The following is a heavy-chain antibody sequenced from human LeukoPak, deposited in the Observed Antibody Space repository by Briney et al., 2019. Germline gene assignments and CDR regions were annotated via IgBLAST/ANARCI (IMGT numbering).Heavy chain of an antibody. CDR3: ARFRFVERYYYYYGMDV. D-gene: IGHD2-15*01. V-gene: IGHV3-23*01. Sequence: PGGSLRLSCAASGFTFSSYVMTWVRQAPGKGLEWVSGISGSGGATYYADSVKGRFTISRDNAKNSLYLQMNSLRAEDTAVYYCARFRFVERYYYYYGMDVWGQGTTVTVSS. CDR1: GFTFSSYV. CDR2: ISGSGGAT. J-gene: IGHJ6*02.